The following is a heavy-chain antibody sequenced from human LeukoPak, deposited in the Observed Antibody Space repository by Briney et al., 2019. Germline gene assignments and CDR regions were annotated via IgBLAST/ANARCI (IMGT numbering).Heavy chain of an antibody. CDR1: GGSISSGDYY. J-gene: IGHJ3*02. D-gene: IGHD1-1*01. Sequence: SETLSLTCTVSGGSISSGDYYWSWIRQPPGKGLEWIGYIYYSGSTYYNPSLKSRVTISVDTSKNQFSLKLSSVTAADTAVYYCARVRMGWNAISGAFDIWGQGTMVTVSS. CDR2: IYYSGST. CDR3: ARVRMGWNAISGAFDI. V-gene: IGHV4-30-4*08.